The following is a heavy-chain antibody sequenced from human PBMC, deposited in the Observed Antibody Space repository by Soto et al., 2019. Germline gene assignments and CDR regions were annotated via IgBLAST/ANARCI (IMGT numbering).Heavy chain of an antibody. V-gene: IGHV4-31*03. CDR3: ARSFDSSGFNWFDP. J-gene: IGHJ5*02. CDR2: IYYSGTA. D-gene: IGHD3-22*01. CDR1: GGSISRGGYY. Sequence: SETLSLTCTVSGGSISRGGYYWSWIRQHPGKGLEWIGYIYYSGTAYYNASLKSRLTLPVDTSNNRFSLKLTSVTAADTAVYYCARSFDSSGFNWFDPWGQGTQVTVSS.